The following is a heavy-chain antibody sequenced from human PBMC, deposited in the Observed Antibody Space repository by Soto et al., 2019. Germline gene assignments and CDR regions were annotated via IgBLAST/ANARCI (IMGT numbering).Heavy chain of an antibody. Sequence: QVQLVESGGGVVQPGRSLRLSCAASGFTFSSFGMHCVRQAPGKGLEWVAVISFDGSNKYYADSVKGRFTISRDNSKNTLSLQMNSLKADDTAVYYCAKDTSKYSNNWHEYYGLDVWGQGTTVTVSS. D-gene: IGHD1-1*01. CDR1: GFTFSSFG. J-gene: IGHJ6*02. CDR3: AKDTSKYSNNWHEYYGLDV. CDR2: ISFDGSNK. V-gene: IGHV3-30*18.